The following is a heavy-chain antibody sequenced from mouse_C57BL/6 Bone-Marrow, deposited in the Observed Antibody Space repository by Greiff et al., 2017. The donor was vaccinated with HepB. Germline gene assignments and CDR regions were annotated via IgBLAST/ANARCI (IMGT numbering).Heavy chain of an antibody. Sequence: EVKVEESGGGLVQPGGSMKLSCAASGFTFSDAWMDWVRQSPEKGLEWVAEIRNKANNHATYYAESVKGRFTISRDDSKSSVYLQMNSLRAEDTGIYYCTRSITTVVAPTFYFDYWGQGTTLTVSS. V-gene: IGHV6-6*01. CDR3: TRSITTVVAPTFYFDY. J-gene: IGHJ2*01. CDR1: GFTFSDAW. CDR2: IRNKANNHAT. D-gene: IGHD1-1*01.